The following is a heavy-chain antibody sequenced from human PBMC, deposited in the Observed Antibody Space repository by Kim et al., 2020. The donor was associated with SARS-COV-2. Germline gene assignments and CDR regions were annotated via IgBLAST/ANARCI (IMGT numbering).Heavy chain of an antibody. J-gene: IGHJ6*02. V-gene: IGHV3-64*01. CDR2: ISSNGGST. D-gene: IGHD2-2*02. CDR3: ARGSRAYTV. CDR1: GFTFSSYA. Sequence: GGSLRLSCAASGFTFSSYAMHWVRQAPGKGLEYVSAISSNGGSTYYANSVKGRFTISRDNSKNTLYLQMGSLRAEDMAVYYCARGSRAYTVWGQGTTVTV.